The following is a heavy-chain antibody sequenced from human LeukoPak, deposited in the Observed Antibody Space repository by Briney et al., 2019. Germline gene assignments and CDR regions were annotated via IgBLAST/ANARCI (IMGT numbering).Heavy chain of an antibody. D-gene: IGHD6-13*01. CDR2: IFSRGST. J-gene: IGHJ4*02. CDR3: TSSSPTSYSDY. Sequence: QPGGSLRLSCAASGFIVGSNYMNWVRQAPGKGLECVSVIFSRGSTYYAASVKGRFTISRHNSENTLCLQMNSLRVEDTAVYYCTSSSPTSYSDYWGQGTLVTVSS. V-gene: IGHV3-53*04. CDR1: GFIVGSNY.